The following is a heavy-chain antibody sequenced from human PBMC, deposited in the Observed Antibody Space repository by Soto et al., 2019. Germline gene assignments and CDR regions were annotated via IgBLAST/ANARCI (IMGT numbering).Heavy chain of an antibody. Sequence: PSETLSLTCTVSGGSIISGGYYWSWIRQHPGKGLEWIGYIYYSGSTYYNPSLKSRVTISVDTSKNQFSLKLSSVTAADTAVYYCARLSEGVRDGMDVWGQGTTVTVSS. D-gene: IGHD3-10*01. V-gene: IGHV4-31*03. CDR3: ARLSEGVRDGMDV. J-gene: IGHJ6*02. CDR1: GGSIISGGYY. CDR2: IYYSGST.